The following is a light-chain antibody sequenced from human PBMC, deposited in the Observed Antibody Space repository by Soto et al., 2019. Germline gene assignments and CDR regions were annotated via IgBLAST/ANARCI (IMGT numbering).Light chain of an antibody. CDR1: QSVNSN. Sequence: EIVMTQSPVTLSVSPGDRATLSCWASQSVNSNLAWYQHKPGQTPKLLIYVASTRATGIPARFSGSGSGTEFTLTISSLQSEDFAVYYCQQYNVWPLTFGGGTKVEFK. CDR3: QQYNVWPLT. CDR2: VAS. V-gene: IGKV3-15*01. J-gene: IGKJ4*01.